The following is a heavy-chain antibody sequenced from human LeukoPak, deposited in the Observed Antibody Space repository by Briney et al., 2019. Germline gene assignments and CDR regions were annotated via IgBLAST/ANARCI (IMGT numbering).Heavy chain of an antibody. CDR1: GGTFSSYA. D-gene: IGHD3-3*01. V-gene: IGHV1-69*04. Sequence: SVKVSCKASGGTFSSYAISWVRQAPGQGLEWMGRIIPILGIANHAQKFQGRVTITADKSTSTAYMELSSLRSEDTAVYYCARSFGVVISPYFDYWGQGTLVTVSS. CDR3: ARSFGVVISPYFDY. J-gene: IGHJ4*02. CDR2: IIPILGIA.